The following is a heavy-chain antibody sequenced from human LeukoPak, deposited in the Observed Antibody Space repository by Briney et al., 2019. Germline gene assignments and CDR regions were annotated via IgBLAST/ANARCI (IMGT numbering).Heavy chain of an antibody. V-gene: IGHV3-7*01. CDR2: IKYDGSEK. D-gene: IGHD2-21*02. Sequence: GGSLRLSCAASGFTFSTYWMSWVRQAPGKGLEWVASIKYDGSEKYYVDSVKGRLTISRDNAKNSLYLQMSSLRAEDTAVYYCARGKSDIDFWGQGTLVTVSS. CDR1: GFTFSTYW. CDR3: ARGKSDIDF. J-gene: IGHJ4*02.